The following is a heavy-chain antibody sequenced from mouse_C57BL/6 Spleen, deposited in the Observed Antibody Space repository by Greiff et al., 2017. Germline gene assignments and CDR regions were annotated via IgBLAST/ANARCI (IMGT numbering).Heavy chain of an antibody. CDR2: INPNNGGT. Sequence: EVQGVESGPELVKPGASVKIPCKASGYTFTDYNMDWVKQSHGKSLEWIGDINPNNGGTIYNQKFKGKATLTVDKSSSTAYMELRSLTSEDTAVYYCARSYYGNLFAYWGQGTLVTVSA. V-gene: IGHV1-18*01. CDR3: ARSYYGNLFAY. D-gene: IGHD2-10*01. J-gene: IGHJ3*01. CDR1: GYTFTDYN.